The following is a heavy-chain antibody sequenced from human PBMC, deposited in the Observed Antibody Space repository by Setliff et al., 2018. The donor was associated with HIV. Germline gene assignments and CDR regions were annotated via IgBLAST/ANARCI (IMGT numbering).Heavy chain of an antibody. CDR1: GFTFNTYA. Sequence: GGSLRLSCAASGFTFNTYAMSWVRQAPGKGLEWVSVISASGGSIYYADSVKGRFTISRDNSKNTLYLQMSSLRAEDTAVYYCAKGGANGWYGGYFQHWGQGTLVTVSS. CDR3: AKGGANGWYGGYFQH. CDR2: ISASGGSI. D-gene: IGHD6-19*01. V-gene: IGHV3-23*01. J-gene: IGHJ1*01.